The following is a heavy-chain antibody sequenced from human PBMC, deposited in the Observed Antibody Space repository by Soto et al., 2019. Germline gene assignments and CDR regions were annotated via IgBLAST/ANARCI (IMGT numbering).Heavy chain of an antibody. Sequence: SETLSLTCTVSGASISGFYWSWIRKSAGKGLEWIGRIYATGTTDYNPSLKSRVMMSVDTSKKQFSLKLRSVTAADTAVYYCVRDGTKTLRDWFDPWGRGISVTVSS. CDR2: IYATGTT. D-gene: IGHD1-1*01. J-gene: IGHJ5*02. CDR3: VRDGTKTLRDWFDP. CDR1: GASISGFY. V-gene: IGHV4-4*07.